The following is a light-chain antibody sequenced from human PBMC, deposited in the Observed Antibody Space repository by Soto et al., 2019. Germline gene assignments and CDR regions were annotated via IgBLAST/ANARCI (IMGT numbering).Light chain of an antibody. V-gene: IGLV2-11*01. CDR2: DVS. Sequence: QSVLDQPRSVSGSPGQSVTISCTGTSSDVGRYNYVSWCQHHPGKAPKLMIYDVSTRPSGVPDRFSGSKSGTTASLTISGLQAGDEADYYCCSYAGSPYVFGTGTKVTVL. CDR1: SSDVGRYNY. J-gene: IGLJ1*01. CDR3: CSYAGSPYV.